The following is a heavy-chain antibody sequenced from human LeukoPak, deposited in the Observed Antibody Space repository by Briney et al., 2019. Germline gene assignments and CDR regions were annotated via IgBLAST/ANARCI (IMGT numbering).Heavy chain of an antibody. CDR2: ISGYNGVT. CDR1: GYTFTSYG. CDR3: ARDFSNFGDF. Sequence: ASVTVSCKTSGYTFTSYGVSWVRQAPGQGLAWMGWISGYNGVTRYPQTFQDRITMTTDTSASTVYMELKNLTSDDTAVYFCARDFSNFGDFWGQGTLITVSA. V-gene: IGHV1-18*01. J-gene: IGHJ4*02. D-gene: IGHD3-3*01.